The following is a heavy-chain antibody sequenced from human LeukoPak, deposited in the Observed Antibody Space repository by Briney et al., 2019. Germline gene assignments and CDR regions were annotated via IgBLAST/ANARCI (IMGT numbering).Heavy chain of an antibody. CDR3: AKLDGYNLGTYFDY. CDR2: ISGSGGTT. D-gene: IGHD5-24*01. Sequence: GGSLRLSCAASGFTFSSYAMSWVRQAPGKGLEWVSTISGSGGTTYYADSVKGRFTISRDNSKNTLYLQMNSLRAEDTAVYYCAKLDGYNLGTYFDYWGQGTLVTVSS. CDR1: GFTFSSYA. V-gene: IGHV3-23*01. J-gene: IGHJ4*02.